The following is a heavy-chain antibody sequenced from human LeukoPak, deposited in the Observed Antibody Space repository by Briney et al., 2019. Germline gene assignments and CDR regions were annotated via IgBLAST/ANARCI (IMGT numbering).Heavy chain of an antibody. CDR2: INHSGST. V-gene: IGHV4-34*01. D-gene: IGHD6-13*01. J-gene: IGHJ3*02. Sequence: SETLSLTCAVYGGSFSGYYWSWIRQPPGKGLEWIGEINHSGSTNYNPSLKSRVTISEDTSKNQFSLKLSSVTAADTAVYYCARSYSTLGDAFDIWGQGTMVTVSS. CDR1: GGSFSGYY. CDR3: ARSYSTLGDAFDI.